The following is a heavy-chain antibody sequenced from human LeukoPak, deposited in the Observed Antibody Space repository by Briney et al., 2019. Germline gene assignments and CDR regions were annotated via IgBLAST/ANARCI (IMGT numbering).Heavy chain of an antibody. J-gene: IGHJ5*02. CDR3: ARDSGTTGEVKFDP. CDR1: GGSISRYY. V-gene: IGHV4-4*07. Sequence: SETLSLTCTVSGGSISRYYWSWIRQPAGKGLQWIGRIYGSGSTTYNPSLKSRLTMSVDTSKNQFSLKLSSMTAADTAIYYCARDSGTTGEVKFDPWGQGTLVTVSS. D-gene: IGHD3-10*01. CDR2: IYGSGST.